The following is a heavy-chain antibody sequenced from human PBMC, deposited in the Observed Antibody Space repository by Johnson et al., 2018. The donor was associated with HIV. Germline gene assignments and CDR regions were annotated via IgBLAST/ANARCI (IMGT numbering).Heavy chain of an antibody. V-gene: IGHV3-66*01. CDR1: GFTFSSYG. CDR3: ARDHSRDEAFDI. D-gene: IGHD5-24*01. CDR2: IYSGGNT. J-gene: IGHJ3*02. Sequence: VQLVESGGGLVQPGGSLKLSCAASGFTFSSYGMHWVRQAPGKGLEWVSIIYSGGNTYYADSVKGRFTISRDNSKNTLYLQMNSLRAEDTAVYYCARDHSRDEAFDIWGQGTMVTVSS.